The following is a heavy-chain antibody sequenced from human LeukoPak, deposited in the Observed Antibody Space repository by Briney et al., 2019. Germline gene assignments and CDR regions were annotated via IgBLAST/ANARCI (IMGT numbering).Heavy chain of an antibody. V-gene: IGHV3-66*01. CDR3: AREVAFGGVIVTGY. J-gene: IGHJ4*02. CDR2: IYSGVIT. Sequence: PGGSLRLSCAASGFTVSSNYMSWVREATGQGLEWVSVIYSGVITYYADSVKGRFTISRDNSKNSLYLQMNSLRAEDTAVYYCAREVAFGGVIVTGYWGQGTLVTVSS. CDR1: GFTVSSNY. D-gene: IGHD3-16*02.